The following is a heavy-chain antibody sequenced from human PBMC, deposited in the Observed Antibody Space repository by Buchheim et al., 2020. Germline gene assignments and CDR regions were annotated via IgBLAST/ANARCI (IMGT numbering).Heavy chain of an antibody. CDR1: GFTFSSYG. J-gene: IGHJ4*02. V-gene: IGHV3-30*18. Sequence: QVQLVESGGGVVQPGRSLRLSCAASGFTFSSYGMHWVRQAPGKGLEWVAVISYDGSNKYYADSVKGRFTNSRDNSKNTLYLQMNSLRAEDTAVYYCAKLNGQWQYRDYWGQGTL. D-gene: IGHD6-19*01. CDR3: AKLNGQWQYRDY. CDR2: ISYDGSNK.